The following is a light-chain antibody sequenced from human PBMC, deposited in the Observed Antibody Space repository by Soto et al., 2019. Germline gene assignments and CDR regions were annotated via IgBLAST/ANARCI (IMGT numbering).Light chain of an antibody. CDR3: QQYSSSRT. Sequence: DIVFTQSPGTLSLSPGERATLSCRASQTVRSSSLAWSQQKPGQAPRLLIYGASTRATGIPARFSGSGSGTEFTLTIGSLQSEDFAVDYCQQYSSSRTFGQGTKVDIK. V-gene: IGKV3-20*01. CDR1: QTVRSSS. CDR2: GAS. J-gene: IGKJ1*01.